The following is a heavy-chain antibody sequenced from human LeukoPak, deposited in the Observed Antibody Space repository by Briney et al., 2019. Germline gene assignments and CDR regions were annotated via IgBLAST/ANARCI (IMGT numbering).Heavy chain of an antibody. V-gene: IGHV3-30*18. Sequence: GGSLRLSCAASGFPFSSFGMHWVRQAPGKGLEWVALVSYDGNNKYYADSVKGRFTISRDNSKNTLYLQMNSLRAEDTAVYYCAKDDLTYYYENGGSAPRFDYWGQGTLVTVSS. D-gene: IGHD3-22*01. CDR1: GFPFSSFG. CDR2: VSYDGNNK. CDR3: AKDDLTYYYENGGSAPRFDY. J-gene: IGHJ4*02.